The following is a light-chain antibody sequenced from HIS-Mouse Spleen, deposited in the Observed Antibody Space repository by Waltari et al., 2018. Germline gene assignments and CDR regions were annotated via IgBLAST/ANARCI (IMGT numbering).Light chain of an antibody. CDR1: SRDVGGYNY. J-gene: IGLJ2*01. CDR2: DVS. CDR3: CSYAGSYTFDVV. V-gene: IGLV2-11*01. Sequence: QSALTQPRPVSGSPGQSVTISCTGTSRDVGGYNYVSWYQQHPGKAPKLMIYDVSKRPSGVPDRFSGSKSGNTASLTISGLQAEDEADYYCCSYAGSYTFDVVFGGGTKLTVL.